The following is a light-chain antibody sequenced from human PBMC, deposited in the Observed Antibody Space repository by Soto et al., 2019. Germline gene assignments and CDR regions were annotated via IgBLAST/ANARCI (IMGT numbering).Light chain of an antibody. J-gene: IGKJ2*01. CDR2: AAS. Sequence: DIQMTQSPSSLSASVGDRVTITCRASQSISSYLNWYRQKPGKAPNLLIYAASSLQSGVPSRFSGSGSGTDFTLTISSLQPEDFATYYCQQSYGIPYTFGQGTKLEIK. V-gene: IGKV1-39*01. CDR1: QSISSY. CDR3: QQSYGIPYT.